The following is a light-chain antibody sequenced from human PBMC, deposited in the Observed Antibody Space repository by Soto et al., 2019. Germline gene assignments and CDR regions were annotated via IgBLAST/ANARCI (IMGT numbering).Light chain of an antibody. J-gene: IGLJ1*01. V-gene: IGLV1-40*01. CDR3: QSYDSRLSAYV. Sequence: QSVLTQPPSVSGAPGQRVTISCTGSSSNIGAGYDVHWYQQLPGTAPKLLISGNSNRPSGPPDRFSGSKSGTSASLAITGLQAEDEADYYCQSYDSRLSAYVFGIGTKVTVL. CDR2: GNS. CDR1: SSNIGAGYD.